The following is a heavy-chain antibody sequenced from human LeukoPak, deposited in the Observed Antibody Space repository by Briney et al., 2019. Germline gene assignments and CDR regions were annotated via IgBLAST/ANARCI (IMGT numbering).Heavy chain of an antibody. CDR1: GYTFTAYY. J-gene: IGHJ4*02. D-gene: IGHD3-22*01. Sequence: ASVKDSCKASGYTFTAYYMHWVRQAPGQGLEWIGWINPNSGDTNYAQRFQGRVTMTRDTSISTAYMELSRLRSDDTAVYYCARSTMIVEFDYWGQGTLLTVSS. V-gene: IGHV1-2*02. CDR3: ARSTMIVEFDY. CDR2: INPNSGDT.